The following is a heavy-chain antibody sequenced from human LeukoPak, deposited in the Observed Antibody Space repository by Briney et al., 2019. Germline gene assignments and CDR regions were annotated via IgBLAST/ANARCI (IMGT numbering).Heavy chain of an antibody. J-gene: IGHJ5*02. D-gene: IGHD2-15*01. CDR2: INIDGSST. V-gene: IGHV3-74*01. Sequence: PGGSLRLSCAASGFTFSSYWMHWVRQAPGKGLVWVSRINIDGSSTSYADSVKGRFPILRDNAKNTVYLQMNSLRAEDTAVYSCARGADGVSSNSRGWFDPWGQGTLVTVSS. CDR1: GFTFSSYW. CDR3: ARGADGVSSNSRGWFDP.